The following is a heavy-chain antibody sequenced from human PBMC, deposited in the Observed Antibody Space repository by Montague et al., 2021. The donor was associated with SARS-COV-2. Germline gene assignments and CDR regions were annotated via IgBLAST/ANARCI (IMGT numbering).Heavy chain of an antibody. CDR3: ARDNRGDGFMDV. D-gene: IGHD1-14*01. CDR1: GGSISSYY. Sequence: SETLSLTCTVSGGSISSYYWSWIRQPPGKGLEWIGYLYYSGSTNYNPSLKSRVTISVDTSKNQFSLRVNSVTAADTAVYFCARDNRGDGFMDVWGQGTTVTVSS. CDR2: LYYSGST. J-gene: IGHJ6*02. V-gene: IGHV4-59*01.